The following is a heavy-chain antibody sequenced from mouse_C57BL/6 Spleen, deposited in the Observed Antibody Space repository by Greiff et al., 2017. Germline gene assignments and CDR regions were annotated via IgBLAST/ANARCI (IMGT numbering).Heavy chain of an antibody. CDR3: ARYIALYDYGGYWYFDV. CDR1: GFTFTDYY. D-gene: IGHD2-4*01. CDR2: IRNKANGYTT. J-gene: IGHJ1*03. Sequence: EVMLVESGGGLVQPGGSLSLSCAASGFTFTDYYMSWVRQPPGKALEWLGFIRNKANGYTTEYSASVKGRFTISRDNSQSILYLQMNALRAEDSATYYCARYIALYDYGGYWYFDVWGTGTTVTVSS. V-gene: IGHV7-3*01.